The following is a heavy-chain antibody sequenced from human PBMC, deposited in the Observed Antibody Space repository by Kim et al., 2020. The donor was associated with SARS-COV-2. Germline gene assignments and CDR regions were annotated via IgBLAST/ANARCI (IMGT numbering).Heavy chain of an antibody. Sequence: GSTNYTPSLKSRVTMSVDTSKNQFSLTLSSVTAADTAVYYCATGAAADYWGQGTLVTVSS. D-gene: IGHD6-13*01. CDR3: ATGAAADY. J-gene: IGHJ4*02. V-gene: IGHV4-4*07. CDR2: GST.